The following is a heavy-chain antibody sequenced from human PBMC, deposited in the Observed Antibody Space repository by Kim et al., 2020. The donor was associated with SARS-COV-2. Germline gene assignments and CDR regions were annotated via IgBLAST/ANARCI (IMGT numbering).Heavy chain of an antibody. V-gene: IGHV4-39*01. CDR2: IYYSGST. CDR1: GGSISSSSYY. CDR3: ARLRWYWHESYYGMDV. J-gene: IGHJ6*02. Sequence: SETLSLTCTVSGGSISSSSYYWGWIRQPPGKGLEWIGSIYYSGSTYYNPSLKSRVTISVDTSKNQFSLKLSSVTAADTAVYYCARLRWYWHESYYGMDVWGQGTTVTVSS. D-gene: IGHD2-15*01.